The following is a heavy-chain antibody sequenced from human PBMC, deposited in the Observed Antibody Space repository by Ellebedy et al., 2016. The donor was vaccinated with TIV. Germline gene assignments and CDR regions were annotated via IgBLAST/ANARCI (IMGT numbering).Heavy chain of an antibody. Sequence: SVKVSXXASGGTFSSYAISWVRQAPGQGLEWMGGIIPIFGTANYAQKFQGRVTITADESTSTAYMELSSLRSEDTAVYYCARDSGYSSSPGHLGIDYWGQGTLVTVSS. J-gene: IGHJ4*02. D-gene: IGHD6-6*01. CDR1: GGTFSSYA. CDR2: IIPIFGTA. V-gene: IGHV1-69*13. CDR3: ARDSGYSSSPGHLGIDY.